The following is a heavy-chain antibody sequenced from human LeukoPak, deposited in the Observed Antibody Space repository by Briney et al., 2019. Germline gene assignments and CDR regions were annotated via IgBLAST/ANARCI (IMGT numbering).Heavy chain of an antibody. V-gene: IGHV3-23*01. Sequence: GGSLRLSCVASGFTFSSYAMTWVRQTPGKGLEWVSGISGSGDSTYYADSVKGRFTISRDNSKNTLYLQMNSLRAEDTAVYYCARTRSCSSTSCYVDYWGQGTLVTVSS. J-gene: IGHJ4*02. CDR2: ISGSGDST. CDR3: ARTRSCSSTSCYVDY. D-gene: IGHD2-2*01. CDR1: GFTFSSYA.